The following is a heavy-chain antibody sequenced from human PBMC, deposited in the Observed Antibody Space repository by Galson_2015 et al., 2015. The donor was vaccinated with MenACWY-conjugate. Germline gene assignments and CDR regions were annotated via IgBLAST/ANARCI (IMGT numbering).Heavy chain of an antibody. CDR3: ARGPLRAAGDSFDS. J-gene: IGHJ4*02. V-gene: IGHV1-2*06. D-gene: IGHD6-13*01. Sequence: SVKVSCKASGNTFTVYYFHWVRQAPGQGLEWMGRINPNSGGGNYAQKFQGRVTITRDTSVTTTYMELNRLTPDDTAVYYCARGPLRAAGDSFDSWGQGTLVTVS. CDR1: GNTFTVYY. CDR2: INPNSGGG.